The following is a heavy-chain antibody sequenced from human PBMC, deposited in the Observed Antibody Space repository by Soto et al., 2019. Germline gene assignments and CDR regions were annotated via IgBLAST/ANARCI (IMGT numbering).Heavy chain of an antibody. D-gene: IGHD5-18*01. Sequence: SETLSLTCTVSGGSISSYYWSWIRQPPGRGLEWIGYIYYSGSTNYNPSLKSRVTISVDTSKNQFSLKLNSVTAADTAVYYCARRVDTTRAYYFDYWGQGTLVTVSS. CDR2: IYYSGST. CDR1: GGSISSYY. CDR3: ARRVDTTRAYYFDY. V-gene: IGHV4-59*01. J-gene: IGHJ4*02.